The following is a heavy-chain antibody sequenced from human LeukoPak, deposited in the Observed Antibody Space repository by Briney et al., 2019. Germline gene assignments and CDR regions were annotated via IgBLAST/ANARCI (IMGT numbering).Heavy chain of an antibody. Sequence: PGGSLRLSCAASGFTFSSYAMSWVRQAPGEGLEWVSAISGSGGSTYYADSVKGRFTISRDNSNTTLYLQINSLRAEDTAVYYCATRQLAVPGSLDYWGQGTLVTVYS. V-gene: IGHV3-23*01. CDR3: ATRQLAVPGSLDY. CDR2: ISGSGGST. J-gene: IGHJ4*02. CDR1: GFTFSSYA. D-gene: IGHD6-19*01.